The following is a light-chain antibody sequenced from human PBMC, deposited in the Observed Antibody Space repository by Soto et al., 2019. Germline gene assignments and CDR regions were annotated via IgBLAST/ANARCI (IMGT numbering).Light chain of an antibody. J-gene: IGKJ1*01. CDR1: QAIRND. CDR3: LHHNNYPLT. V-gene: IGKV1-17*01. CDR2: AAS. Sequence: DIHMTQSPSPLSASVGDRVAISCRARQAIRNDLAWYQQKPGRAPKRLIYAASSLQRGVPSRFSGSGSGTEFTLTISSLQPEDFATYYCLHHNNYPLTFGQGTKVDNK.